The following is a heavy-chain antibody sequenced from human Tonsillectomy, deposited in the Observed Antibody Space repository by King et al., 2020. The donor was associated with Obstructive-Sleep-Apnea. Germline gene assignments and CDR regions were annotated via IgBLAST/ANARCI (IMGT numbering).Heavy chain of an antibody. CDR2: ISGSGWCT. CDR1: GFTFSSYA. CDR3: AKDGHTSGWYYFDY. D-gene: IGHD6-19*01. V-gene: IGHV3-23*04. Sequence: VQLVESGGGLVQPGGSLRLSCAASGFTFSSYAMRWVRQDPGKGLEWVSGISGSGWCTVYAYSVKGRFTISRDNSKNTLYLQMDSLRAEDTAVYYCAKDGHTSGWYYFDYWGQGTLVTVSS. J-gene: IGHJ4*02.